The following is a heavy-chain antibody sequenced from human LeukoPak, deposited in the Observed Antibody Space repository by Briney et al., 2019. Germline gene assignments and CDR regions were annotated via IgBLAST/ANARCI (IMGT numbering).Heavy chain of an antibody. J-gene: IGHJ5*02. CDR3: AKVGCSSSSCNTNWFDP. D-gene: IGHD2-2*02. CDR1: EFTFSSYA. CDR2: INAGGTTT. V-gene: IGHV3-23*01. Sequence: GGSLRLSCAASEFTFSSYAMSLVRQAPGKGPEWVSSINAGGTTTDYADSVKGRFTISRDNSRNTLYLQMNNLGAEDTAVYYRAKVGCSSSSCNTNWFDPWGQGTLVTVSS.